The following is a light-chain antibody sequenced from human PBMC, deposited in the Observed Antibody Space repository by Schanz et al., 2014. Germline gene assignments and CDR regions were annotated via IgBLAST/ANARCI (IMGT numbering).Light chain of an antibody. CDR2: AVA. V-gene: IGLV2-14*03. J-gene: IGLJ3*02. CDR3: GSFTSRNTLG. Sequence: QSALTQPASVSGSPGQSITISCAGTSSDVGSYNYASWYQHHPGKAPKLMIYAVANRPSGLSSRHSASKSGNTASLTIAGLQAEDEADYYSGSFTSRNTLGFGGGANLTV. CDR1: SSDVGSYNY.